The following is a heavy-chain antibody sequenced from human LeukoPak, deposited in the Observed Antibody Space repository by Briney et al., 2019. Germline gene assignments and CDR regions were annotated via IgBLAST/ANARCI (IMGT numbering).Heavy chain of an antibody. CDR1: GYTFTGYY. CDR2: INPNSGGT. V-gene: IGHV1-2*02. Sequence: ASVKVSCKASGYTFTGYYMHWVRQAPGQGLEWMGWINPNSGGTNYAQKFQGRVTITADKSTSTAYMELSSLRSEDTAVYYCASRAYDFWSGYYPYYYYYMDVWGKGTTVTVSS. CDR3: ASRAYDFWSGYYPYYYYYMDV. D-gene: IGHD3-3*01. J-gene: IGHJ6*03.